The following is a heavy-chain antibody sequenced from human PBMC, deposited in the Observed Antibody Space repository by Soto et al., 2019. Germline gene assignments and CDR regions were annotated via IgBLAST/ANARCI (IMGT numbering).Heavy chain of an antibody. CDR1: GFTFISYG. CDR2: MSYDGGDK. J-gene: IGHJ4*02. V-gene: IGHV3-30*18. D-gene: IGHD2-15*01. Sequence: GGSLRLSCAASGFTFISYGMHWVRQAPGKGLEWLAVMSYDGGDKYYADSVRGRFTISRDNSKNTVYLQLNSLRVEDTAVYYCAKARSGSWREGCYSDNWGQGTLVTVSS. CDR3: AKARSGSWREGCYSDN.